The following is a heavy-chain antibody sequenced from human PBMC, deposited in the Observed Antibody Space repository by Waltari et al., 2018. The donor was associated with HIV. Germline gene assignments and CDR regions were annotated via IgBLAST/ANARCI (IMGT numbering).Heavy chain of an antibody. CDR1: GFTFSSYS. CDR2: ISSSSSYI. D-gene: IGHD5-12*01. Sequence: EVQLVESGGGLVKPGGSLRLSCAASGFTFSSYSMNWVRQAPGKGLEWVSSISSSSSYIYYADSVKGRFTISRDNAKNSLYLQMNSLRAEDTAVYYCARSRVGGYDYFGFGRGQGTLVTVSS. V-gene: IGHV3-21*01. J-gene: IGHJ4*02. CDR3: ARSRVGGYDYFGFG.